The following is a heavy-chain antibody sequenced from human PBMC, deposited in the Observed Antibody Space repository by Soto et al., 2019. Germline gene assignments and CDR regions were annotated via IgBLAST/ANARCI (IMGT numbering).Heavy chain of an antibody. D-gene: IGHD1-26*01. J-gene: IGHJ4*02. Sequence: GGSLRLSCAASGFTFSSYAMHWVRQAPGKGLEWVAVISYDGSNKYYADSVKGRFTISRDNSKNTLYLQMNSLRAEDTAVYYCARVLIKWELHHHFDYWGQGTLVTVSS. CDR2: ISYDGSNK. CDR1: GFTFSSYA. CDR3: ARVLIKWELHHHFDY. V-gene: IGHV3-30-3*01.